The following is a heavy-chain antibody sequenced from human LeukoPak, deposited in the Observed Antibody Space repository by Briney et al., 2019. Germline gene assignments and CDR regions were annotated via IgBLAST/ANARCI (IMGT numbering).Heavy chain of an antibody. V-gene: IGHV3-23*01. CDR3: ARDERLLSFLK. CDR1: GFTFSNYG. D-gene: IGHD3-3*01. J-gene: IGHJ4*02. CDR2: ISGSGGST. Sequence: GGSLRLSCAASGFTFSNYGMSWVRQAPGKGLEWVSGISGSGGSTYYADSVKGRFTLSRDNPKNTLYLQMNSLRAEDTAIYYCARDERLLSFLKWGQGTLVTVSS.